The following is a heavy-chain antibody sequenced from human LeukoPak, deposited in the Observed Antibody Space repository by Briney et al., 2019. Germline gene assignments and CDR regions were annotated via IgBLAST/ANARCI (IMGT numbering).Heavy chain of an antibody. CDR1: GFTFSSYG. V-gene: IGHV3-30*18. CDR2: ISYDGSNK. D-gene: IGHD6-13*01. Sequence: GGSLRLSCAASGFTFSSYGMHWVRQAPGKGLEGVAVISYDGSNKYYADSVKGRFTISRDNSKNTLYLRMNSLRAEDTAVYYCAKDTNRGSSSWFPFDYWGQGTLVTVSS. J-gene: IGHJ4*02. CDR3: AKDTNRGSSSWFPFDY.